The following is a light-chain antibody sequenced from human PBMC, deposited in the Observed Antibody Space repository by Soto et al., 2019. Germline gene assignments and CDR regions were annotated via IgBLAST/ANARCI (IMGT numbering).Light chain of an antibody. Sequence: EIVLTQSPAILSLSPGEGATLSCRTSQSIGNHLAWYQHKPGQVPRLLIHDASSMPTGIPDRFSGSGSGTDFTLTISSLEPEDFAGYYCQQRSSWLWLTFGGGTKVEI. CDR3: QQRSSWLWLT. V-gene: IGKV3-11*01. CDR1: QSIGNH. CDR2: DAS. J-gene: IGKJ4*01.